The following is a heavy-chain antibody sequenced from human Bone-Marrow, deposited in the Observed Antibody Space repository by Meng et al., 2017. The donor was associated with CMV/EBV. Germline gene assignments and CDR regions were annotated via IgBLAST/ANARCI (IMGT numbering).Heavy chain of an antibody. CDR2: IYYSGST. D-gene: IGHD3-3*01. V-gene: IGHV4-59*01. Sequence: VHLQRSSPGLVKPSKPLSLTCTVSGGSISSYYWSWIRQPPGKGLEWIGYIYYSGSTNYNPSLKSRVTISVDTSKNQFSLKLSSVTAADTAVYYCAREPTRSGPIDYWGQGTLVTVSS. CDR3: AREPTRSGPIDY. J-gene: IGHJ4*02. CDR1: GGSISSYY.